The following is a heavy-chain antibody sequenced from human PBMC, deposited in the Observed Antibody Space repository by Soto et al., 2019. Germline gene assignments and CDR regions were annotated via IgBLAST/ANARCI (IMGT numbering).Heavy chain of an antibody. CDR3: ARHLVTAGPYYAMDV. CDR1: GYSFTNYC. J-gene: IGHJ6*02. D-gene: IGHD2-2*01. Sequence: GESLKISCKGSGYSFTNYCIGWVRQMPGKGLEWMGIIYPGDSDTRYSPSFQGQVTFSADKSISTAFLHWSSLKASDSAIYYCARHLVTAGPYYAMDVWGQGTTVTVSS. V-gene: IGHV5-51*01. CDR2: IYPGDSDT.